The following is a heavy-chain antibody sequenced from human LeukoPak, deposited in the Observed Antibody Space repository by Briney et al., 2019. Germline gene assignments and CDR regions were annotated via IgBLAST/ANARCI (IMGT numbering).Heavy chain of an antibody. CDR3: ARENYYGSGSFSPHGMDV. CDR2: IYSGGST. Sequence: GGSLRLSCAASGFTVSSNYMSWVRQAPGKGLEWVSVIYSGGSTYYADSVKGRFTISRDNSKNTLYPQMNSLRAEDTAVYYCARENYYGSGSFSPHGMDVWGQGTTVTVSS. V-gene: IGHV3-53*01. D-gene: IGHD3-10*01. CDR1: GFTVSSNY. J-gene: IGHJ6*02.